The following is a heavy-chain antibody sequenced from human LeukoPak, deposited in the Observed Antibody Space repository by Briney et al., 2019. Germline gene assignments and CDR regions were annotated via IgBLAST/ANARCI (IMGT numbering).Heavy chain of an antibody. CDR1: GGSISGFY. D-gene: IGHD2-2*01. Sequence: SETLSLTCTVSGGSISGFYWSWIRQPPGKGLEWIGYIYYSGSTYYNPSLKSRVTISVDTSKNQFSLKLSSVTAADTAVYYCARGIDIVVVPAARIPPGLKNYNWFDPWGQGTLVTVSS. CDR2: IYYSGST. V-gene: IGHV4-59*06. CDR3: ARGIDIVVVPAARIPPGLKNYNWFDP. J-gene: IGHJ5*02.